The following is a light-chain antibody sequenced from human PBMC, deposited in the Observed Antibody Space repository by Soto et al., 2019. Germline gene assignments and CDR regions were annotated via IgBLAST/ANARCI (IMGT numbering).Light chain of an antibody. CDR1: QSVSATY. CDR2: GAS. Sequence: EIVLTQSPGTLSLSPGESATLSCRASQSVSATYLAWYQQKPGQPPRLLIYGASSRATGIPERFSGSGSGTDLTLSISRLEPEDFAVFYCQQYGGSPPYTFGHGTKLEI. J-gene: IGKJ2*01. CDR3: QQYGGSPPYT. V-gene: IGKV3-20*01.